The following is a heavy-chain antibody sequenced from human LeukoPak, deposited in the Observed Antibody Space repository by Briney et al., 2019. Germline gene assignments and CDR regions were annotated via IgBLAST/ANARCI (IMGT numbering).Heavy chain of an antibody. Sequence: WETLSLTCTVSGDSISGFYWSWIRQPPGKGLEWIGYIYYSGSTNYNPSLKSRVTILIETSKNQFSLKLSSVTAADTAVYYCARGGARGSSAFDIWGQGTMVTVAS. D-gene: IGHD3-10*01. CDR1: GDSISGFY. CDR3: ARGGARGSSAFDI. CDR2: IYYSGST. V-gene: IGHV4-59*01. J-gene: IGHJ3*02.